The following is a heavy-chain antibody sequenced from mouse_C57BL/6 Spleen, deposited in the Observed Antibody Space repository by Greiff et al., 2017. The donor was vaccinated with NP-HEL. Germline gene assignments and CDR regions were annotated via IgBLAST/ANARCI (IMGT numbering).Heavy chain of an antibody. CDR3: ARRAGRGALYAMDY. CDR1: GYAFSSYW. V-gene: IGHV1-80*01. D-gene: IGHD3-3*01. Sequence: QVQLQQSGAELVKPGASVKISCKASGYAFSSYWMNWVKQRPGKGLEWIGQIYPGDGDTNYNGKFKGKATLTADKSPSTAYMQLSSLTSEDSAVYFCARRAGRGALYAMDYWGQGTSVTVSS. CDR2: IYPGDGDT. J-gene: IGHJ4*01.